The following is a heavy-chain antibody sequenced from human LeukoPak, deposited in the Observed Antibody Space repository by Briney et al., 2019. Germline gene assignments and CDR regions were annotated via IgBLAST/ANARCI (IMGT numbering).Heavy chain of an antibody. CDR2: IYYSGST. J-gene: IGHJ4*02. Sequence: SGTLSLTCTVSGGSISSSSYYWGWIRQPPGKGLEWIGSIYYSGSTYYNPSLKSRVTISVDTSKNQFSLKLSSVTAADTAVYYCARDPQGYFDYWGQGTLVTVPS. V-gene: IGHV4-39*07. CDR1: GGSISSSSYY. CDR3: ARDPQGYFDY.